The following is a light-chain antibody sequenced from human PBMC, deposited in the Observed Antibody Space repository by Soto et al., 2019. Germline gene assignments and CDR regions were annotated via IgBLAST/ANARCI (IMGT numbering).Light chain of an antibody. CDR1: QSISSW. J-gene: IGKJ1*01. Sequence: DIQMTQSPSTLSASVGDRVTITCRASQSISSWLAWYQQKPGKAPKLLIYDASSLESGVPSRFSGSGSGTESTLTISSLQPDDFATYYCQQYNSLWTFGQGTKVDI. V-gene: IGKV1-5*01. CDR2: DAS. CDR3: QQYNSLWT.